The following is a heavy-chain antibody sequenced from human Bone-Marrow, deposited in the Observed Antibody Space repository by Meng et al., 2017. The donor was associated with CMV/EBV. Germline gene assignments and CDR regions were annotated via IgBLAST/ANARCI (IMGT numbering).Heavy chain of an antibody. Sequence: QVQLQQWGAGLLKPSETLSLTCAVYGGSFSGYYWNWIRQPPGKGLEWIGEINHSGSTNYNPSLKSRVTISVDTSKNQFSLKLSSVTAADTAVYYCARGAAAGQLGYWGQGTLVTVSS. CDR1: GGSFSGYY. CDR3: ARGAAAGQLGY. CDR2: INHSGST. D-gene: IGHD6-13*01. J-gene: IGHJ4*02. V-gene: IGHV4-34*01.